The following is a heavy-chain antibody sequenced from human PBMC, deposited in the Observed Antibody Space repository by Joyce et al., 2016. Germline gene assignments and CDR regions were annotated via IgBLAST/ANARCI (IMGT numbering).Heavy chain of an antibody. Sequence: QVHLVESGGGVVQPGRSLRLSCAASGLTVSSYTMHWVRQPPGKGLEWVAAISFEGAPQFYTASVKGRFAISRDNSQNTLFLEMDSLGPDDTSVYYCVRNRGYDYWGQGTLVTVSS. CDR2: ISFEGAPQ. D-gene: IGHD3-22*01. J-gene: IGHJ4*02. CDR1: GLTVSSYT. V-gene: IGHV3-30*09. CDR3: VRNRGYDY.